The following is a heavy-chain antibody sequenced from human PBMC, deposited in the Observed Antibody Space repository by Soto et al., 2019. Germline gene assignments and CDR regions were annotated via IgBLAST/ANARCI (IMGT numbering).Heavy chain of an antibody. CDR2: ISGSGGST. CDR1: GFTFSSYA. D-gene: IGHD2-2*01. Sequence: GGSLRLSCAASGFTFSSYAMSWVRQAPRKGLEWVSAISGSGGSTYYADSGKGRFTISRDNSKNTLYLQMNSLRAEDTAVYYCAKTSRPGSSPHFDYWGQGTLVTVSS. CDR3: AKTSRPGSSPHFDY. V-gene: IGHV3-23*01. J-gene: IGHJ4*02.